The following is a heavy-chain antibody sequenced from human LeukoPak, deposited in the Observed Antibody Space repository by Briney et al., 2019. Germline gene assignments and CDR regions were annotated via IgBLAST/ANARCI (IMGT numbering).Heavy chain of an antibody. CDR3: ARGSRQNDY. Sequence: GGSLRLSCATSGFTLSSYAMHWVRQAPGKGLEWVAVISYDGRYQHYADSVKGRFTVSRDDSTNTMFLQMNNLRGEDTAVFYCARGSRQNDYWGQGTLVTVST. CDR2: ISYDGRYQ. CDR1: GFTLSSYA. J-gene: IGHJ4*02. V-gene: IGHV3-30*01.